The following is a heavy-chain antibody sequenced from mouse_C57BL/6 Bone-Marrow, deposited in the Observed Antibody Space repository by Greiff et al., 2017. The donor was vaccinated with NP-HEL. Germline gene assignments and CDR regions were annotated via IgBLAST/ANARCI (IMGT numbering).Heavy chain of an antibody. J-gene: IGHJ1*03. Sequence: EVQLQQSGPELVKPGDSVMISCKASGYSFTGYFMNWVMQSHGKSLEWIGRINPYNGDTFYNQKFKGKATLTVDKSSSTAHMELRSLTSEDSAVYYCARSYGDWYFDVWGTGTTVTVSS. CDR1: GYSFTGYF. D-gene: IGHD1-2*01. CDR3: ARSYGDWYFDV. CDR2: INPYNGDT. V-gene: IGHV1-20*01.